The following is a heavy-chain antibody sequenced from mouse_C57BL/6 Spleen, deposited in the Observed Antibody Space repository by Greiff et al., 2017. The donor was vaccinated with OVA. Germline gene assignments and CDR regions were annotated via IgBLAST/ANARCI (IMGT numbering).Heavy chain of an antibody. CDR1: GYSITSGYY. CDR2: ISYDGSN. D-gene: IGHD4-1*01. Sequence: EVKLLESGPGLVKPSQSLSLTCSVTGYSITSGYYWNWIRQFPGNKLEWMGYISYDGSNNYNPSLKNRISITRDTSKNQFFLKLNSVTTEDTATYYCARDPRLGYYAMDYWGQGTSVTVSS. V-gene: IGHV3-6*01. J-gene: IGHJ4*01. CDR3: ARDPRLGYYAMDY.